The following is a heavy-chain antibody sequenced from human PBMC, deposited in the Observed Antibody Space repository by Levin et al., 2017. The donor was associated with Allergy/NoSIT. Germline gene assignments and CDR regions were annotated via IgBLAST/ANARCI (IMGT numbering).Heavy chain of an antibody. CDR1: GFTVSSNY. D-gene: IGHD6-13*01. CDR3: ARGRDPLGYSSSWYYFDY. CDR2: IYSGGST. Sequence: GGSLRLSCAASGFTVSSNYMSWVRQAPGKGLEWVSVIYSGGSTYYADSVKGRFTISRDNSKNTLYLQMNSLRAEDTAVYYCARGRDPLGYSSSWYYFDYWGQGTLVTVSS. J-gene: IGHJ4*02. V-gene: IGHV3-66*01.